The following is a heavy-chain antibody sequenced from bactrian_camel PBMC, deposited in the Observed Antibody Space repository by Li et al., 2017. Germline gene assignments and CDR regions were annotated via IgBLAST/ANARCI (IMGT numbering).Heavy chain of an antibody. J-gene: IGHJ7*01. CDR1: YTYDGGD. CDR2: ISSAGSA. Sequence: QLVESGGGSVQAGGSLRLSCGYTYDGGDMAWFRQAPGMEREGVAAISSAGSADYADSVKGRFTISLGNAKNIVYLQMDSLKPEDTGMYFCAVKLGLMDISTLMMGGKDYYAMDYWGKGTQVTVS. V-gene: IGHV3S55*01. D-gene: IGHD1*01.